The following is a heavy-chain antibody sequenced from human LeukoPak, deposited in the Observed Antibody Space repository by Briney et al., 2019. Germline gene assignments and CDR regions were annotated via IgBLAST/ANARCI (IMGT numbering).Heavy chain of an antibody. V-gene: IGHV1-18*01. D-gene: IGHD4-17*01. CDR3: ARAPRDYGDYEFDY. J-gene: IGHJ4*02. Sequence: GASVKVSCKASGYTFTSYGISWVRQAPGQGLEWMGWIGAYNGNTNYAQKLQGRVTMTTDTSTSTAYMELRSLRSDDTAVYYCARAPRDYGDYEFDYWGQGTLVTVSS. CDR1: GYTFTSYG. CDR2: IGAYNGNT.